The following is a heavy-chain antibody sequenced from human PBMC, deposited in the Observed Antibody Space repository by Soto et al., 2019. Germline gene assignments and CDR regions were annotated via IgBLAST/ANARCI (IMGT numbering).Heavy chain of an antibody. CDR1: GFSFSSYS. CDR2: ISSSSSYI. J-gene: IGHJ4*02. V-gene: IGHV3-21*01. CDR3: AKEVPTNPLDS. D-gene: IGHD5-12*01. Sequence: GGSLRLSCAASGFSFSSYSMNWVRQAPGKGLEWVSSISSSSSYIYYADSMKGRFTISRDNDKNSLYLQMNSLRTEDTAVYYCAKEVPTNPLDSWGQGTLVTVSS.